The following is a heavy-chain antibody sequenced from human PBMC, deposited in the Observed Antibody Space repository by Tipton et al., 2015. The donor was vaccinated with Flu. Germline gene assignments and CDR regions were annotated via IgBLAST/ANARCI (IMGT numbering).Heavy chain of an antibody. V-gene: IGHV1-46*01. J-gene: IGHJ6*02. CDR3: ASGPPQLRMDV. D-gene: IGHD2-2*01. CDR2: INPSGSST. CDR1: GDTFTNYY. Sequence: QLVQSGAEVKKPGASVKVSCKTSGDTFTNYYMHWVRQAPGQGLEWVGIINPSGSSTTYAQKFQGRVTMTRDTSTRTVYMELSSLRSGGPAVYFFASGPPQLRMDVWGPGTKVPVSS.